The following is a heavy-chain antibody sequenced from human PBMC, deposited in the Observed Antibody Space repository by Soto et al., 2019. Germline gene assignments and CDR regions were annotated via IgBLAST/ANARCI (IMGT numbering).Heavy chain of an antibody. J-gene: IGHJ3*01. CDR3: TKGASTSCFSAFDL. CDR2: ISWNSGNI. CDR1: GFTFDDYA. Sequence: EVQLVESGGGVVQPGRSLRLSCSASGFTFDDYAMNWVRQAPGKGLEGVSSISWNSGNIVYADSVRGRFTISRDNAKTSLHLQMNSLRAEDTALYYCTKGASTSCFSAFDLWGQGTMVTVSS. D-gene: IGHD2-2*01. V-gene: IGHV3-9*01.